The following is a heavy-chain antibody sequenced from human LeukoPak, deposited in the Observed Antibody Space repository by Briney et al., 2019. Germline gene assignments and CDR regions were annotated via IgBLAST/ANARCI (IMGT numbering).Heavy chain of an antibody. V-gene: IGHV4-39*01. CDR3: ARVPTVTFFDY. J-gene: IGHJ4*02. CDR2: IYYSGST. Sequence: SETLSLTCTVSGGSISSYYWGWIRQPPGKGLEWIGSIYYSGSTYCNPSLKSRVTISVDTSKNQFSLKLSSVTAADTAVYYCARVPTVTFFDYWGQGTLVTVSS. D-gene: IGHD4-17*01. CDR1: GGSISSYY.